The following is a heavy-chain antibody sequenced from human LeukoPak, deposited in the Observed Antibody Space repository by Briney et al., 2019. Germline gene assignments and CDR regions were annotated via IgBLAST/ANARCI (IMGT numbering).Heavy chain of an antibody. D-gene: IGHD3-22*01. CDR1: GYSFTSYW. Sequence: GESLKISCKGSGYSFTSYWIGWVRQMPGKGLEWMGIIYPGDSDTRYSPSFQGQVTISADKSISTAYLQWSSLKASDTATYYCARPGSSGSLAAARYAFDIWGQGTMVTVSS. V-gene: IGHV5-51*01. CDR2: IYPGDSDT. J-gene: IGHJ3*02. CDR3: ARPGSSGSLAAARYAFDI.